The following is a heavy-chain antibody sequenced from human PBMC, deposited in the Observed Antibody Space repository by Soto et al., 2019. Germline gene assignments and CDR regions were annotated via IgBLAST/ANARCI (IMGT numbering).Heavy chain of an antibody. J-gene: IGHJ4*02. CDR3: ARDQFGGVSADY. Sequence: LRLSCAASGFTFSSYGIHWVRQAPGKGLEWVADILFDGSNEYYAHSVKGRFTISRDNSKSTVYLQMNSLRAEDTAVYYCARDQFGGVSADYWGQGTLVTVSS. CDR2: ILFDGSNE. V-gene: IGHV3-33*05. CDR1: GFTFSSYG. D-gene: IGHD3-16*01.